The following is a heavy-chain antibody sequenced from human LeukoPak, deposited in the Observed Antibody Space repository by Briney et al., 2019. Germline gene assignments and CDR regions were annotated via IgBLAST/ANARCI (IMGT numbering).Heavy chain of an antibody. CDR3: ARVWNGYNLD. CDR1: GFTFSSYS. V-gene: IGHV3-48*01. D-gene: IGHD5-24*01. CDR2: ISSSSSTI. J-gene: IGHJ4*02. Sequence: GGSLRLSCAASGFTFSSYSMNWVRQAPGKGLEWVSYISSSSSTIYYADSVKGRFTISRDNAKNSLYLQMNSLRAEDTAVYYCARVWNGYNLDWGQGTLVTVSS.